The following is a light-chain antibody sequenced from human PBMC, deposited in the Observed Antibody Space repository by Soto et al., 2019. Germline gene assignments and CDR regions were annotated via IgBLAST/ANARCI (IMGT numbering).Light chain of an antibody. CDR1: QSVSSKY. J-gene: IGKJ3*01. CDR2: GTS. V-gene: IGKV3-20*01. CDR3: QQYGSSLFT. Sequence: EIVLTQSPGTLSLSPGERASLSCRASQSVSSKYLAWYQQNPGQAPRVLIYGTSIRASGVPERFSGGGSGTDFTLTITRLEPEDFAVYYCQQYGSSLFTFGPGT.